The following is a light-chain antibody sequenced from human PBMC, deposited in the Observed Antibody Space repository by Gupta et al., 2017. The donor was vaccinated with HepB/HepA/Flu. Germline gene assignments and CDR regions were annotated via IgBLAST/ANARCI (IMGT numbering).Light chain of an antibody. V-gene: IGLV1-40*01. CDR1: SSNIGADYD. J-gene: IGLJ2*01. CDR3: QSYDNSLSGVV. CDR2: GNK. Sequence: QSVLTQPPSVSGAPGQTVTISCAGSSSNIGADYDVHWYQPLPGTAPKLLIYGNKNRAFRIPDPFSGSKSGTSTSLAITGLQAEDEADYYCQSYDNSLSGVVFGGGTKVTVL.